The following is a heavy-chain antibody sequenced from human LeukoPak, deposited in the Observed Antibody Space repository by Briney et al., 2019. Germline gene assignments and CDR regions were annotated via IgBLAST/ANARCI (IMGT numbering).Heavy chain of an antibody. CDR3: TRAVNRIAAAGDF. CDR1: GFTFETYA. Sequence: KSGRSLRLFCTASGFTFETYAMTWFRQAPGKGLEWVAFIRNKAYSGTTEYAASVKGRFTISRDDSKTIVYLQMNSLKTEDTAVYFCTRAVNRIAAAGDFWGRGILVTVSS. V-gene: IGHV3-49*05. J-gene: IGHJ4*02. CDR2: IRNKAYSGTT. D-gene: IGHD6-13*01.